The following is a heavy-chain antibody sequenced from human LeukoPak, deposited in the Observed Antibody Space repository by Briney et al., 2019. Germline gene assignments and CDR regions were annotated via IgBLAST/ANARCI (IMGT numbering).Heavy chain of an antibody. Sequence: SETLSLTCIVSGGSISSSSYYWGWIRQPPGKGLEWIGSIYYSGSTYYNPSLKSRVTISVDTSKNQFSLKLSSVTAADTAVYHCARREAARRYYFDYWGQGTLVTVSS. CDR2: IYYSGST. V-gene: IGHV4-39*01. J-gene: IGHJ4*02. D-gene: IGHD6-6*01. CDR3: ARREAARRYYFDY. CDR1: GGSISSSSYY.